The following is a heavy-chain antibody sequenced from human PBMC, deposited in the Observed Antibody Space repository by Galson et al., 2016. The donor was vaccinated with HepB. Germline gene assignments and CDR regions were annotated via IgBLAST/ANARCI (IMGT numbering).Heavy chain of an antibody. J-gene: IGHJ6*02. V-gene: IGHV1-18*01. D-gene: IGHD3-3*01. Sequence: SVKVSCKASGHTFTSYGFSWVRQAPGQGLEWMGWITPYNANTKYARKLQGRVTMTTDTSTSTAHMELRSLRSDDTAVYYCARGNPSDYDFWSGYPVWGQGTTVTVSS. CDR1: GHTFTSYG. CDR3: ARGNPSDYDFWSGYPV. CDR2: ITPYNANT.